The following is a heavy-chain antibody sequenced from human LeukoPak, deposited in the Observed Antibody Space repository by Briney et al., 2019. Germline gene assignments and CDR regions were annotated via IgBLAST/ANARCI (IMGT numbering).Heavy chain of an antibody. CDR1: GGSISGYY. CDR3: ARVGQGSGWYFDY. D-gene: IGHD6-19*01. V-gene: IGHV4-4*07. CDR2: IYISGST. Sequence: SETLSLTCTVSGGSISGYYWSWIRQPARKGLEWIGRIYISGSTNYNPSLKSRLTMSVDTSKNQFSLKLSSVTAADTAVYYCARVGQGSGWYFDYWGQGTLVTVSS. J-gene: IGHJ4*02.